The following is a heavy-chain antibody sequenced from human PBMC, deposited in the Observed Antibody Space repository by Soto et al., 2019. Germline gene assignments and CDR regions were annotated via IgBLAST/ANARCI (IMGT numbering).Heavy chain of an antibody. CDR3: ARRLGGGGDYFYGMDV. D-gene: IGHD3-16*01. CDR1: GYTFTEFY. J-gene: IGHJ6*02. V-gene: IGHV1-2*02. Sequence: QVQLVQSGPEMKKPGASVKVSCKTSGYTFTEFYIHWMRQVPGRGLEWMGWINARNDGTKFAEKFKPALTMTPDPSIRPSYMELNSLTFDDTAVYYCARRLGGGGDYFYGMDVWGQGTAVTVSS. CDR2: INARNDGT.